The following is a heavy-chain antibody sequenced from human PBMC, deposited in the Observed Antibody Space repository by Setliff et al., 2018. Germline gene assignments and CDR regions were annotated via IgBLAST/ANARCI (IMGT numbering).Heavy chain of an antibody. V-gene: IGHV3-66*01. CDR1: GFTVSSNY. D-gene: IGHD1-1*01. CDR3: ARDHNYAYDY. Sequence: PGGSLRLSCAASGFTVSSNYMSWVRQAPGKGLEWVSVIYSGGSTYYADSVEGRFTISRDNSKNTLYLQMNSLRAEDTAVYYCARDHNYAYDYWGQGTLVTVSS. CDR2: IYSGGST. J-gene: IGHJ4*02.